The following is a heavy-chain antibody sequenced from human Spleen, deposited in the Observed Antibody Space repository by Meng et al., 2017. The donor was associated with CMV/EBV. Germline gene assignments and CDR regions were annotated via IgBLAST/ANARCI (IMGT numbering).Heavy chain of an antibody. J-gene: IGHJ3*02. V-gene: IGHV4-59*01. CDR1: GGSISSYY. Sequence: SETLSLTCTVSGGSISSYYWSWIRQPPGKGLEWIGSIYYSGSTYYNPSLKSRVTISADTSKNQFSLKLSSVTAADTAVYYCASERNSYESSDEGDAFDIWGQGTMVTVSS. D-gene: IGHD3-22*01. CDR2: IYYSGST. CDR3: ASERNSYESSDEGDAFDI.